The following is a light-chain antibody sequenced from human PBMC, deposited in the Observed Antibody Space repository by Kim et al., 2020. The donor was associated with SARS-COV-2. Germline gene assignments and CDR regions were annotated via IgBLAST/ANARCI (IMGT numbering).Light chain of an antibody. CDR2: AAS. CDR3: QRYDFSHST. Sequence: ENVLTQSQGTLSLSPGERATLSCRASQSVSANYLAWYQQRPGPAPRLLIFAASSRATGTPDRFSGSGSGTDFTLTISRLEPEDVAVYYYQRYDFSHSTFGQGTKVDIK. V-gene: IGKV3-20*01. CDR1: QSVSANY. J-gene: IGKJ1*01.